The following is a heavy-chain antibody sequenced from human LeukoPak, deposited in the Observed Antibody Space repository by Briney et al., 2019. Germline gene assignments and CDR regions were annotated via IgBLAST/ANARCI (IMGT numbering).Heavy chain of an antibody. CDR2: IVVGSGNT. CDR3: AADRSGWYYFDY. V-gene: IGHV1-58*01. D-gene: IGHD6-19*01. CDR1: GFTFTSSA. Sequence: SVKVSCKASGFTFTSSAVQWVRQARGQRLEWIGWIVVGSGNTNYAQKFQGRVTITRDMSTSTAYMELSSLRSEDTAVYYCAADRSGWYYFDYWGQGTLVTVSS. J-gene: IGHJ4*02.